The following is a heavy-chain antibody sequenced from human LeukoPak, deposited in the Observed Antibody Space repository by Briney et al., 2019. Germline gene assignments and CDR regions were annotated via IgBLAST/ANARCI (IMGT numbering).Heavy chain of an antibody. Sequence: ASVKVSCKTSGYSFTDYYMHWVRQAPGQGLEWMGWINPNSGGTSSAQKFQGRVTMTRDTSITTVYMEVSWLTSDDTAIYYCARADRLHGGPYLIGPWGQGTLATVSS. D-gene: IGHD2-21*01. CDR3: ARADRLHGGPYLIGP. V-gene: IGHV1-2*02. CDR1: GYSFTDYY. J-gene: IGHJ5*02. CDR2: INPNSGGT.